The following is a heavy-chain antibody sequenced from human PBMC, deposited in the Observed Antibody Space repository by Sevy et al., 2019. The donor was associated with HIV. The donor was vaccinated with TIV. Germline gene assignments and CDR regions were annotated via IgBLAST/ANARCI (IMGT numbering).Heavy chain of an antibody. CDR3: TTGSYDFWSGYYSYGMDV. CDR2: IKSKTDGGTT. V-gene: IGHV3-15*01. J-gene: IGHJ6*02. Sequence: GGSLRLSCAASGFTFSNAWMSWVRQAPGKGLEWVGRIKSKTDGGTTDYAAPVKGRFTISRDDSKNTLYLKMNSLKTEDTAVYYCTTGSYDFWSGYYSYGMDVWGQGTTVTVSS. D-gene: IGHD3-3*01. CDR1: GFTFSNAW.